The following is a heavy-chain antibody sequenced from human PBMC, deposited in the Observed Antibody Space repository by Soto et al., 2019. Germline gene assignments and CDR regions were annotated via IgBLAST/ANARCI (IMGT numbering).Heavy chain of an antibody. Sequence: PGGSLRLSCTASGFNFSSYAMHWVRQAPGKGLEWVAVISYDGSNKYYADSVKGRFTISRDNSKNTLYLQMNSLRAEDTAVYYCARDARCISTSCYSFHAFDIWGQGTMVTVSS. CDR2: ISYDGSNK. J-gene: IGHJ3*02. CDR3: ARDARCISTSCYSFHAFDI. CDR1: GFNFSSYA. D-gene: IGHD2-2*01. V-gene: IGHV3-30-3*01.